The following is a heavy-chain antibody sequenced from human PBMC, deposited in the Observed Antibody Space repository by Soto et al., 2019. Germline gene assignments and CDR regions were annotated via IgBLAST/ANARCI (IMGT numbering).Heavy chain of an antibody. CDR3: AKDLDDYSSAIDF. Sequence: EVQLLESGGGLVQPGGSLRLSCVGSGFSFRKYAMNWVRQAPGKGLEWVSGISGSGGSGRGFYADHVKGRFTISRDNSKNTLYLEMNSLRSEDTAVYYCAKDLDDYSSAIDFWCQGTLVTVSS. J-gene: IGHJ4*02. D-gene: IGHD4-4*01. CDR2: ISGSGGSGRG. CDR1: GFSFRKYA. V-gene: IGHV3-23*01.